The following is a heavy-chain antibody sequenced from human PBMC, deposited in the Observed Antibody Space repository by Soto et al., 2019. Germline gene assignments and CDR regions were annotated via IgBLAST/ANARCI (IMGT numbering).Heavy chain of an antibody. J-gene: IGHJ4*02. CDR3: AKPNYYDFWSGYYW. D-gene: IGHD3-3*01. CDR1: GFTFSSYG. Sequence: QVQLVESGGGVVQPGRSLRLSCAASGFTFSSYGMHWVRQAPGKGLEWVAVISYDGSNKYYADSVKGRFTISRDNSKNTLYLQMNSLRAEDTAVYYCAKPNYYDFWSGYYWWGQGTLVTVSS. CDR2: ISYDGSNK. V-gene: IGHV3-30*18.